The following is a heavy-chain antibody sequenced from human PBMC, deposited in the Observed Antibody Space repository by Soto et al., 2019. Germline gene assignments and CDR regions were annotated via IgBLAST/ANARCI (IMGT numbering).Heavy chain of an antibody. D-gene: IGHD2-15*01. J-gene: IGHJ5*02. CDR1: GFTFSRYG. CDR2: IWHDGSNK. Sequence: QVQLVESGGGVVQPGRSLRLSCAASGFTFSRYGMHWVRQAPGKGLEWVAGIWHDGSNKYYADSVKGRFTISRDNSKNTLYPQRHSRRAEATAVDSCGRDKGVVVAATGWFDPWGQGTLVTVSS. V-gene: IGHV3-33*01. CDR3: GRDKGVVVAATGWFDP.